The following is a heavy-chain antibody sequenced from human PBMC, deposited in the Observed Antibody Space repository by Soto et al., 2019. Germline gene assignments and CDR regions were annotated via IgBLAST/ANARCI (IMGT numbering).Heavy chain of an antibody. Sequence: PSETLSLTCAVYGGSFSGYYWSWIRQPPGKGLEWIGEINHSGSTNYNPSLKSRVTISVDTSKNQFSLKLSSVTAADTAVYYCARERRVSYYYYGMDGWGQGTKVTVSS. CDR3: ARERRVSYYYYGMDG. V-gene: IGHV4-34*01. CDR1: GGSFSGYY. J-gene: IGHJ6*02. CDR2: INHSGST.